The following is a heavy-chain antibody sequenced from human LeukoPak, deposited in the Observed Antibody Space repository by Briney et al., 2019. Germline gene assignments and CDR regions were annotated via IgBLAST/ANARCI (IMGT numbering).Heavy chain of an antibody. J-gene: IGHJ6*03. CDR3: AKNGDRGAYCSGGTYYPYYYYYMDV. V-gene: IGHV3-23*01. CDR2: ISSTGGTT. D-gene: IGHD2-15*01. CDR1: GLTFSNYG. Sequence: GGTLRLSCVASGLTFSNYGISWVRQAPGKGLEWVSAISSTGGTTYYADSVKGHFTISRDNSKNTVYLQMNSLSAEDTAVYYCAKNGDRGAYCSGGTYYPYYYYYMDVWGKGTTVTISS.